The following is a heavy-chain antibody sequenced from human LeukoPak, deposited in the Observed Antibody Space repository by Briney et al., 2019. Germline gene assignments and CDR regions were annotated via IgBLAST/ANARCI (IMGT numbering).Heavy chain of an antibody. CDR1: GDSISSGGHY. Sequence: SETLSLTCTVSGDSISSGGHYWNWIRQRPGKGPEWIGYIFYTGSTYYNPSLKSRVAISVDTSKNQFSLKLSSVTAADTAVYYCARSPGIWNEYGRLEYWGQGALVTVSS. CDR2: IFYTGST. D-gene: IGHD1-1*01. CDR3: ARSPGIWNEYGRLEY. J-gene: IGHJ4*02. V-gene: IGHV4-31*03.